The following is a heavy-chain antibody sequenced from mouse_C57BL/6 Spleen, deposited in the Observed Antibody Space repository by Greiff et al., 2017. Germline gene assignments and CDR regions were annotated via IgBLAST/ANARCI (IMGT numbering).Heavy chain of an antibody. CDR2: IWRGGST. CDR1: GFSLTSSG. J-gene: IGHJ4*01. CDR3: AKGPNPLYAMDD. V-gene: IGHV2-5*01. D-gene: IGHD4-1*01. Sequence: QVQLQQSGPGLVQPSQSLSITCTVSGFSLTSSGVHWVRQSPGKGLEWLGVIWRGGSTDYNAAFMSRLNITKDNSKSQVFFKMNSLQADDTAIYYCAKGPNPLYAMDDWGQGTSVTVSS.